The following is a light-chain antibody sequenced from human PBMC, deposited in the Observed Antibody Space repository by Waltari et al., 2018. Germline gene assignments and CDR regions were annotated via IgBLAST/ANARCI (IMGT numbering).Light chain of an antibody. CDR2: GAS. J-gene: IGKJ1*01. Sequence: EVVMTQSPAALSVSPGERATLSCWASQSVSISLAWYHQRPGQAPGLLIYGASTSATGIPARFSGSGSGAEFTLTISSLQSEDFATYYCQQYNNRLTLTFGQGTKVEI. CDR1: QSVSIS. V-gene: IGKV3-15*01. CDR3: QQYNNRLTLT.